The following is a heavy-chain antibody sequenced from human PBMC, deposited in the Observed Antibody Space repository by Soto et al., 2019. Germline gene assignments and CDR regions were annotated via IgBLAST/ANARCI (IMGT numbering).Heavy chain of an antibody. CDR1: GFTFSSYA. CDR2: ISGSGGST. Sequence: EVQLLESGGGLVQPGGSLRLSCAASGFTFSSYAMSWVRQAPGKGLEWVSAISGSGGSTYYADSVKGRFTISRDNPKNALYLQMNSLRAEDTAVYYCAKENGYSSSWFEFDYWGPGTLVTVSS. J-gene: IGHJ4*02. CDR3: AKENGYSSSWFEFDY. D-gene: IGHD6-13*01. V-gene: IGHV3-23*01.